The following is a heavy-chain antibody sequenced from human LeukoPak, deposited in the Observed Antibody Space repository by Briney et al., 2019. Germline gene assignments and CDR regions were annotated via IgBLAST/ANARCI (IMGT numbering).Heavy chain of an antibody. V-gene: IGHV3-30*18. D-gene: IGHD3-22*01. CDR2: ISYDGSNK. Sequence: PGRSLRLSCAASGFTFSSYGMHWVRQAPGKRLEWVAVISYDGSNKYYADSVKGRFTISRDNSKNTLYLQMNSLRAEDTAVYYCAKDLIDYYDSSGPFDYWGQGTLVTVSS. J-gene: IGHJ4*02. CDR1: GFTFSSYG. CDR3: AKDLIDYYDSSGPFDY.